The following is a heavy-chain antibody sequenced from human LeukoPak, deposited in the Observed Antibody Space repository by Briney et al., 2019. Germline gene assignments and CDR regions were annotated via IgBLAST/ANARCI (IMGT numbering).Heavy chain of an antibody. CDR1: GFTFSSYG. D-gene: IGHD3-22*01. V-gene: IGHV3-30*03. CDR3: ARVVYYDNSGYAY. Sequence: PGRSLRLSCAASGFTFSSYGMHWVRQAPGKGLDWVAVISYDGSNKYYANAVKGRFTISRDNAKNSLYLQMNSLRAEDTAVYYCARVVYYDNSGYAYWGQGTLVTVFS. CDR2: ISYDGSNK. J-gene: IGHJ4*02.